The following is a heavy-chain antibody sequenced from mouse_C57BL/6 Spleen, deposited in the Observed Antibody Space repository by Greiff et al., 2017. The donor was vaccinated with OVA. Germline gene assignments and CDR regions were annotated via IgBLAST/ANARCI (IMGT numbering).Heavy chain of an antibody. Sequence: QVQLQPPGAELVRPGSSVKLSCKASGYTFTSYWMDWVKQRPGQGLEWIGNIYPSDSETHYNQKFKNKATLTVDKSSSTAYMQLSSLTSEDSAVYYCARGIFGYYYSDYWGQGTTLTVSS. J-gene: IGHJ2*01. D-gene: IGHD1-2*01. CDR3: ARGIFGYYYSDY. V-gene: IGHV1-61*01. CDR2: IYPSDSET. CDR1: GYTFTSYW.